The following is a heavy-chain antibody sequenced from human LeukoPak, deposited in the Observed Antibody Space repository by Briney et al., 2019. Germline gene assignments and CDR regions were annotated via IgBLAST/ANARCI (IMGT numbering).Heavy chain of an antibody. Sequence: GGSLRLSCAASGFIFSSYEMNWVRQAPGKGLEWVSYISSSGSTIYYADSVKGRFTISRDNAKNSLYLQMNSLRAEDTAVYYCARWYSSGWYVDAFDIWGQGTMVTVSS. CDR3: ARWYSSGWYVDAFDI. CDR1: GFIFSSYE. D-gene: IGHD6-19*01. J-gene: IGHJ3*02. CDR2: ISSSGSTI. V-gene: IGHV3-48*03.